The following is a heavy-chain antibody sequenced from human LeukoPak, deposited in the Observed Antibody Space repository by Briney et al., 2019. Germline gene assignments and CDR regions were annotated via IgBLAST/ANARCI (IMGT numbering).Heavy chain of an antibody. D-gene: IGHD3-22*01. J-gene: IGHJ6*02. Sequence: SETLSLTCAVYGGSFSGYYWSWIRQPPGKGLEWIGEINHSGSTNYNPSLKSRVTISVDTSKNQFSLKLSPVTAADTAVYYCARGYDSSDYGMDVWGQGTTVTVSS. CDR1: GGSFSGYY. CDR3: ARGYDSSDYGMDV. CDR2: INHSGST. V-gene: IGHV4-34*01.